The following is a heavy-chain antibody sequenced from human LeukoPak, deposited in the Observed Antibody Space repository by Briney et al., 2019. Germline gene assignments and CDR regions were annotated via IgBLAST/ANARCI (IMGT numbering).Heavy chain of an antibody. V-gene: IGHV3-66*01. CDR1: GFTVSGNY. D-gene: IGHD3-16*01. J-gene: IGHJ4*02. Sequence: GGSLRLSCAASGFTVSGNYMSWVRQAPGKGLEWVSVIYSGGSTYYADSVKGRFTISRDNSKNTLYLQMNSLRAEDTAVYYCARDHQGANYVDYWGQGTLVTVSS. CDR2: IYSGGST. CDR3: ARDHQGANYVDY.